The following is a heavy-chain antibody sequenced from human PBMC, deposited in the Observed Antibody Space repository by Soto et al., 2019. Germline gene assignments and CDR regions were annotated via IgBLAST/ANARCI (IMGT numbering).Heavy chain of an antibody. J-gene: IGHJ4*01. CDR3: QGDGY. Sequence: EVQEVESGGGLIQPGGYLRLSCEVSGFSVTANYISWVRQAPGNGREWVSVIYSGGSTYYLGSVKGRFIISKDISKSTRDLQINSLRDEDTVVYYCQGDGYWGPGTIVNVAS. CDR1: GFSVTANY. V-gene: IGHV3-53*01. CDR2: IYSGGST.